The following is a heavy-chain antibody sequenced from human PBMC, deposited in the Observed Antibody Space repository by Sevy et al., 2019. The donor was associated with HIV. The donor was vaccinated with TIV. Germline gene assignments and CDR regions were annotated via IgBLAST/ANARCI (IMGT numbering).Heavy chain of an antibody. CDR1: GLTFNSHA. D-gene: IGHD3-3*01. CDR2: ISGSGETT. CDR3: AKDYMLNLWRGYFDS. J-gene: IGHJ4*02. Sequence: GGSLRLSCAASGLTFNSHAMSWVRQPPGRGLEWVSAISGSGETTVYADSVRGRFTISRDNSKNTLFLVMNSLRAEDTAVYYCAKDYMLNLWRGYFDSWGQGTLVTVSP. V-gene: IGHV3-23*01.